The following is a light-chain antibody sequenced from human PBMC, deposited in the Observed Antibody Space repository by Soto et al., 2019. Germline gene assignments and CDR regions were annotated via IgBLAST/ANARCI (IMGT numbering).Light chain of an antibody. CDR3: MQGSQWPPIT. Sequence: DVVVTQSPLSLPVTLGQAASISCRSSQSLVHRDGNTYLSWFRQRPGQSPRRLIYKVSNREAGVPDRFSGSGSGTDFTLKISRVEAEDVGLYYCMQGSQWPPITFGQGTRLEIK. CDR1: QSLVHRDGNTY. J-gene: IGKJ5*01. V-gene: IGKV2-30*02. CDR2: KVS.